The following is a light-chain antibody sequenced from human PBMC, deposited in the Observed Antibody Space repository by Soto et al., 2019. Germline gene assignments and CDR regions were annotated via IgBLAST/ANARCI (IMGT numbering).Light chain of an antibody. J-gene: IGKJ1*01. V-gene: IGKV3-11*01. CDR1: QTVSSS. CDR3: QQRTNWPPWT. CDR2: GAS. Sequence: EIVLTQSPATLSLSPGERATLSCRASQTVSSSLAWYQQKPGQAPRLLIYGASNRATDIPARFSGSGSGTDFTLTISNLEPEDFAVYYCQQRTNWPPWTFGQGTKVDIK.